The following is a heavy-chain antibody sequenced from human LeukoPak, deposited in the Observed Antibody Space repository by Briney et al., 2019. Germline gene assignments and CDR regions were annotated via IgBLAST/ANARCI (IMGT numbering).Heavy chain of an antibody. J-gene: IGHJ5*02. CDR3: ARDNSAEDTAWWFDP. CDR2: INPNSGGT. V-gene: IGHV1-2*02. Sequence: ASVKVSCTASGYTFTGYYMHWVRQAPGQGLEWMGWINPNSGGTNYAQKFQGRVTMTRDTSISTAYMELSRLRSDDTAVYYCARDNSAEDTAWWFDPWGQGTLVTVSS. D-gene: IGHD1-14*01. CDR1: GYTFTGYY.